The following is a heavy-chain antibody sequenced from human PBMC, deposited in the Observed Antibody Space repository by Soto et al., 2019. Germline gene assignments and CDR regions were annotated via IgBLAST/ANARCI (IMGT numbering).Heavy chain of an antibody. J-gene: IGHJ4*02. Sequence: GESLKISCKGSGYSFTNYWINWVRQMPGKGLEWMGRIDPSDSYTNYSPSFQGHVTISADKSISTAYLQWSSLKASDTAMYYCARSYDSSGYYLPFDSWGQGTLVTVSS. D-gene: IGHD3-22*01. CDR1: GYSFTNYW. V-gene: IGHV5-10-1*01. CDR2: IDPSDSYT. CDR3: ARSYDSSGYYLPFDS.